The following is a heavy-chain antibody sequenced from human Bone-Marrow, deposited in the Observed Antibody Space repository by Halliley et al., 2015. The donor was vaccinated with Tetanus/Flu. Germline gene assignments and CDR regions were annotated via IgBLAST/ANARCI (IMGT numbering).Heavy chain of an antibody. D-gene: IGHD3-22*01. Sequence: GLVKPSGTLSLTCVVSGGSISSSNWWSWVRQPPGQGLEWIGEIYHSGSTNYNPSFRSRVTISVDRSKNQFSLRLTSVTAADTAVYYCARDPVLMNYYDSSGGGAYWGQGTLVTVSS. CDR3: ARDPVLMNYYDSSGGGAY. CDR1: GGSISSSNW. V-gene: IGHV4-4*02. CDR2: IYHSGST. J-gene: IGHJ4*02.